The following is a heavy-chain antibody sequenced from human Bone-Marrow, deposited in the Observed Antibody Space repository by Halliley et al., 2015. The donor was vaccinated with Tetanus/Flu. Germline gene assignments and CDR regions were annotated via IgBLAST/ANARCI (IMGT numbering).Heavy chain of an antibody. Sequence: TLSLTCTVSGGSVSSGIYYWSWIRQPPGKRLEWIGYMYYSGSPKYNPSLKSRATISLHTSKNQFSLKLSSVSAADTAVYYCARVGDHDDVWGICRSRGQGTLVTVSS. D-gene: IGHD3-16*02. J-gene: IGHJ4*02. V-gene: IGHV4-61*01. CDR3: ARVGDHDDVWGICRS. CDR1: GGSVSSGIYY. CDR2: MYYSGSP.